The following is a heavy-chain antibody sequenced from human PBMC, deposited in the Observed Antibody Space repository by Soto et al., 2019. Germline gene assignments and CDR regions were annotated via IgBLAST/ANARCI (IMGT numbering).Heavy chain of an antibody. CDR3: ARLPGDCSSNSCYGRDY. CDR2: INHSGST. Sequence: SETLSLTCAVYGGSFSGYYWSWIRQPPGKGLEWIGEINHSGSTNYNPSLKSRVTISVDTSKNQFSLKLSSVTAADTAVYYCARLPGDCSSNSCYGRDYWGQGTLVTVSS. J-gene: IGHJ4*02. CDR1: GGSFSGYY. V-gene: IGHV4-34*01. D-gene: IGHD2-2*01.